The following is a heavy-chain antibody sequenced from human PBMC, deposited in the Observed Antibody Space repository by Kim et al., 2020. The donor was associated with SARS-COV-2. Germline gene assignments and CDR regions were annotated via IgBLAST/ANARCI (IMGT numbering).Heavy chain of an antibody. Sequence: GGSLRLSCAASGFTFSNAWMSWVRQAPGKGLEWVGRITSKVDGGTRDYAAPVKGRFTISRDDSINTIYLQMNSLKTEDTAVYYCAHIRGYWGQGTLVTVSS. D-gene: IGHD3-3*02. CDR1: GFTFSNAW. CDR3: AHIRGY. V-gene: IGHV3-15*01. CDR2: ITSKVDGGTR. J-gene: IGHJ4*02.